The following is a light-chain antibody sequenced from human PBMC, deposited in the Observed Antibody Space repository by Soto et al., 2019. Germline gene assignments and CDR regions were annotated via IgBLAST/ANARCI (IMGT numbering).Light chain of an antibody. V-gene: IGKV1-9*01. CDR1: QDINTY. CDR3: QQRKSYPIT. CDR2: AAS. Sequence: DIQLTQSPSFLSASVGDRVTITCRASQDINTYLAWYQQKPGKAPKLLIFAASTLQNGVPSRFSGSGSRTEFTVTITSLQPEHFATYYCQQRKSYPITFGQGTRLEIK. J-gene: IGKJ5*01.